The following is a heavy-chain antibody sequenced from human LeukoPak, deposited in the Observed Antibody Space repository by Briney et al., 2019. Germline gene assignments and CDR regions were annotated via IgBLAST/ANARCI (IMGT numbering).Heavy chain of an antibody. J-gene: IGHJ4*02. Sequence: GGSLRLSCAASGFTFSSYSMNWVRQAPGKGLEWVSSISSSSSYIYYADSVKGRFTISRDNAKNSLYLQMNSLRAEDTAVYYCARGGQLIQEGAFDYWGQGTLVTVSS. V-gene: IGHV3-21*01. CDR1: GFTFSSYS. D-gene: IGHD6-13*01. CDR2: ISSSSSYI. CDR3: ARGGQLIQEGAFDY.